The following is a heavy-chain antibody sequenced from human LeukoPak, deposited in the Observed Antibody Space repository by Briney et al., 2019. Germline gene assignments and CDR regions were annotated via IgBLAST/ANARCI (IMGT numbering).Heavy chain of an antibody. J-gene: IGHJ6*03. V-gene: IGHV3-48*04. D-gene: IGHD2-15*01. CDR3: ARHPGLPRYCRGGSCYHYYYYYYMDV. CDR2: ISSSSSTI. Sequence: GGSLRLSCAASGFTFSSYIMNWVRQAPGKGLEWVSYISSSSSTIYYADSVKGRFTISRDNAKNSLYLQMNSLRAEDTAVYYCARHPGLPRYCRGGSCYHYYYYYYMDVWGKGTTVTVSS. CDR1: GFTFSSYI.